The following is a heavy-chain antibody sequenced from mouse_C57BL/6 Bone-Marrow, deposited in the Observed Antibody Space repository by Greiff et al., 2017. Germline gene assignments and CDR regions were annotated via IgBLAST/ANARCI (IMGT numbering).Heavy chain of an antibody. CDR3: ARSSYYYGSSPWFAY. CDR2: IDPEDGET. CDR1: GFNIKDYY. Sequence: VQLQQSGAELVKPGASVKLSCTASGFNIKDYYMHWVKQRTEQGLEWIGRIDPEDGETKYAPKFPGKAPITADTSSNTAYLQLSSLTSEDTAVYYCARSSYYYGSSPWFAYWGQGTLVTVSA. D-gene: IGHD1-1*01. V-gene: IGHV14-2*01. J-gene: IGHJ3*01.